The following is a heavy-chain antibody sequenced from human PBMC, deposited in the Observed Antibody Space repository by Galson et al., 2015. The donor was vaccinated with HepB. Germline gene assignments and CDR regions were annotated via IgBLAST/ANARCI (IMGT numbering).Heavy chain of an antibody. CDR1: GYTFTNYW. D-gene: IGHD2-2*01. V-gene: IGHV5-10-1*01. CDR3: ARRYCSSSSCSGAHFFYYGLDV. Sequence: QSGAEVKNPGESLRISCDGSGYTFTNYWITWVRRVPGKGLEWLGRIDPSDSYSNYNPSFEGHVTISVDTSIATAYLQWSSLTASDTAVYYCARRYCSSSSCSGAHFFYYGLDVWGQGTTVTVSS. J-gene: IGHJ6*02. CDR2: IDPSDSYS.